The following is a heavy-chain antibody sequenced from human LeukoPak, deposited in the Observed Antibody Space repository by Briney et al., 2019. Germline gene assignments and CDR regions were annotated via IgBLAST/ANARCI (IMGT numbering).Heavy chain of an antibody. J-gene: IGHJ4*02. D-gene: IGHD5-12*01. CDR3: ARGFDSGYDFGY. CDR1: GFTFSTYG. Sequence: GGSLRLSCAASGFTFSTYGMHWVRQAPGKGLEWAAVIWYDGSNKYYADSVKGRFTISRDNSKNTLYLQMNSLRAEDTAVYYCARGFDSGYDFGYWGQGTLVTVSS. CDR2: IWYDGSNK. V-gene: IGHV3-33*01.